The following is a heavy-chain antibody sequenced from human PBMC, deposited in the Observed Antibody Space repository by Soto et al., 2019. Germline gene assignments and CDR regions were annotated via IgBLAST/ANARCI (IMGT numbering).Heavy chain of an antibody. CDR1: GFTFSSYS. D-gene: IGHD3-16*01. J-gene: IGHJ4*02. CDR2: ISSSRSTI. CDR3: AKERGEVIGPPHIIGY. Sequence: SLRLSCAASGFTFSSYSMNWVRQAPGKGLEWVSYISSSRSTIYYADSVKGRFTISRENAKNTLYLQMNSLRAEDTAVYYCAKERGEVIGPPHIIGYWGQGTLVTVAS. V-gene: IGHV3-48*01.